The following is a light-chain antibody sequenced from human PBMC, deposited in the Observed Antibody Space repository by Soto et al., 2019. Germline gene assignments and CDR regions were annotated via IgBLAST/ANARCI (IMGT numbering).Light chain of an antibody. CDR3: QQYGGPVPWA. J-gene: IGKJ1*01. CDR1: QTVSNNY. Sequence: EVLLTQSPGTLSLSPGERATVSFRASQTVSNNYLAWYQKKPGQAPRLLIYGASTRAAGIPDRFSGSGSGTDFTLTITRLEPEDFAVYYCQQYGGPVPWAFGQGTKVDIK. CDR2: GAS. V-gene: IGKV3-20*01.